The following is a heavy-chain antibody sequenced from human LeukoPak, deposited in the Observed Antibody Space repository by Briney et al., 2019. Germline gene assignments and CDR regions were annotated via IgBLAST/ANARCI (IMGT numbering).Heavy chain of an antibody. CDR3: ARRELVAADLKNWSDP. J-gene: IGHJ5*02. CDR1: GGSFSGYY. CDR2: INHSGST. V-gene: IGHV4-34*01. Sequence: PSETLSLTCAVYGGSFSGYYWSWIRQPPGKGLEWIGEINHSGSTNYNPSLKSRVTISVDTSKNQFSLKLSSVTAADTAVYYCARRELVAADLKNWSDPWGQGTLVTVSS. D-gene: IGHD2-2*01.